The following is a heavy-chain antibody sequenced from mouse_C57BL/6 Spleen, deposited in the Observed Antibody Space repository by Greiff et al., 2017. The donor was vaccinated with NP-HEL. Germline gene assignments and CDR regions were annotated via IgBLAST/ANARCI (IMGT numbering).Heavy chain of an antibody. Sequence: EVKLMESGPGLVKPSQSLSLTCSVTGYSITSGYYWNWIRQFPGNKLEWMGYISYAGSNNYNPSLKNRIAISRDTSKNCFFLKLNSVTTEDTAIYYCASGYGSSYPTWFAYWGQGALVTVST. J-gene: IGHJ3*01. D-gene: IGHD1-1*01. CDR1: GYSITSGYY. CDR3: ASGYGSSYPTWFAY. CDR2: ISYAGSN. V-gene: IGHV3-6*01.